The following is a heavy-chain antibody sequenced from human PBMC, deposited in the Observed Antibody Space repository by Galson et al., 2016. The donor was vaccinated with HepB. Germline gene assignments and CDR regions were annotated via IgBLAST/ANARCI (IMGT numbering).Heavy chain of an antibody. J-gene: IGHJ4*02. V-gene: IGHV3-23*01. D-gene: IGHD6-19*01. CDR2: SASGDIT. Sequence: SLRLSCAASGLTFRSYAFSWLRQAPGKGLEWVSVSASGDITYYAHSVKGRFTISRDNAKNSLYLQMNSLRDEDTAVYYCVKGAGTIDYWGQRTLVTVSS. CDR1: GLTFRSYA. CDR3: VKGAGTIDY.